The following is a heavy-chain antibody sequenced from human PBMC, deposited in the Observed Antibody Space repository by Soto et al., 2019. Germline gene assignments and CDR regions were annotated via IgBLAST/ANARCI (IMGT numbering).Heavy chain of an antibody. Sequence: QVQLVQSGAEVKKPGSSVKVSCKASGGTFSRYAISWVRQAPGQGLEWMGGITPMFGTANYAQKFQGRHSITADESTSTVHMELRRLRSEDTAVYYCAQTLGSAVAGPGRFDLWGRGTLVIVSS. CDR2: ITPMFGTA. V-gene: IGHV1-69*12. D-gene: IGHD6-19*01. CDR3: AQTLGSAVAGPGRFDL. CDR1: GGTFSRYA. J-gene: IGHJ2*01.